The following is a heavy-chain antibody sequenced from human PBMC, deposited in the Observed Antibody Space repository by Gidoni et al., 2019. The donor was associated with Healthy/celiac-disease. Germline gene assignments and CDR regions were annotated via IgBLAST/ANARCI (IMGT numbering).Heavy chain of an antibody. CDR1: GYTFTSSG. J-gene: IGHJ6*02. V-gene: IGHV1-8*01. CDR2: MNPNSGNT. Sequence: QVQLVQAGAEVKKPGASVKVSCKASGYTFTSSGVNWVRQATGQGLEWMGWMNPNSGNTGYAQKFQGRVTMTRNTSISTAYMELSSLRSEDTAVYYCARGPYSSSWYYYYGMDVWGQGTTVTVSS. D-gene: IGHD6-13*01. CDR3: ARGPYSSSWYYYYGMDV.